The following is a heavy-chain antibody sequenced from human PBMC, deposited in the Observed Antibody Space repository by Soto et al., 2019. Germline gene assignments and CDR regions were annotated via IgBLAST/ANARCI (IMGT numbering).Heavy chain of an antibody. CDR3: ASDQINQNVFDF. Sequence: LSLTCTVSGVSISGYYWTWIRQTAGKGLEWIGRMYISGTTNYNPSLKSRVTMSVDTSKNHFSLKLRSVTAADTAVYYCASDQINQNVFDFWGQGTMVTVSS. J-gene: IGHJ3*01. CDR1: GVSISGYY. CDR2: MYISGTT. V-gene: IGHV4-4*07.